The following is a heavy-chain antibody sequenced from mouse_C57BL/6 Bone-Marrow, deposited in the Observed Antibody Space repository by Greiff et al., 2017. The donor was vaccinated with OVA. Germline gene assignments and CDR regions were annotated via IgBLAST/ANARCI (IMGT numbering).Heavy chain of an antibody. CDR3: AKGLRRPYAMDY. V-gene: IGHV1-52*01. CDR1: GYTFTSYW. CDR2: IDPSDSET. J-gene: IGHJ4*01. D-gene: IGHD2-2*01. Sequence: QVQLQQPGAELVRPGSSVKLSCKASGYTFTSYWMHWVKQRPIQGLEWIGNIDPSDSETHSNQKFKDKATLTVDKSSSTAYMQLSSLTSEDSAVYYCAKGLRRPYAMDYWGQGTSVTVSS.